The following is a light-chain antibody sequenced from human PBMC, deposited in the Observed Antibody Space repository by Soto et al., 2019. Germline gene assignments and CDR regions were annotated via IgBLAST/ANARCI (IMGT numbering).Light chain of an antibody. J-gene: IGLJ1*01. CDR1: SSDVGSYNL. V-gene: IGLV2-14*02. CDR2: EDS. CDR3: CSYTSSSPYV. Sequence: QSVLTQPASVSGSPGQSITISCTGTSSDVGSYNLVSWYQQHPGKAPKVLIYEDSKRPSGVSDHFSASKSGNTASLTISGLQADDEADYYCCSYTSSSPYVFGTGTKLTVL.